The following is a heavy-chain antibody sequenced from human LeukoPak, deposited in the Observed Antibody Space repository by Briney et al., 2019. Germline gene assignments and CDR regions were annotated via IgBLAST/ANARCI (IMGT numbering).Heavy chain of an antibody. Sequence: GGSLRLSCAASGFTFSSYGMHWVRQAPGKGLEWVAFIRYDGSNKYYADSVKGRFTISRDNSKNTLYLQMNSLRAEDTAVYYCATSKQWLVPFDYWGQGTLVTVSS. CDR3: ATSKQWLVPFDY. CDR1: GFTFSSYG. J-gene: IGHJ4*02. D-gene: IGHD6-19*01. V-gene: IGHV3-30*02. CDR2: IRYDGSNK.